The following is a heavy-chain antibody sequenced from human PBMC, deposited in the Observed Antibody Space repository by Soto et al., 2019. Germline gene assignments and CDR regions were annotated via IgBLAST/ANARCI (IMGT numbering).Heavy chain of an antibody. CDR1: GFTFSSYS. V-gene: IGHV3-48*01. J-gene: IGHJ4*02. Sequence: GGSLRLSCAASGFTFSSYSMNWVRQAPGKGLEWVSYISSSSSTIYYADSVKGRFTISRDNAKDSLYLQMNSLRAEDTAVYYCALLGPGSTSCWGQGTLVTVSS. CDR2: ISSSSSTI. D-gene: IGHD2-2*01. CDR3: ALLGPGSTSC.